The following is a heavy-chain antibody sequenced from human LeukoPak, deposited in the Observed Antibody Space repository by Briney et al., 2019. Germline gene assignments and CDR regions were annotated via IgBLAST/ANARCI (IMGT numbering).Heavy chain of an antibody. Sequence: GGSLGLSCAASGFTFSGSAMHWVRQASGKGLEWVGRIRSNADNYATVYAASVKGRFTISRDDSKNTAYLQMNSLKTEDTAVYYCAKCVILTGRYMDVWGKGTTVTISS. D-gene: IGHD3-9*01. J-gene: IGHJ6*03. V-gene: IGHV3-73*01. CDR3: AKCVILTGRYMDV. CDR1: GFTFSGSA. CDR2: IRSNADNYAT.